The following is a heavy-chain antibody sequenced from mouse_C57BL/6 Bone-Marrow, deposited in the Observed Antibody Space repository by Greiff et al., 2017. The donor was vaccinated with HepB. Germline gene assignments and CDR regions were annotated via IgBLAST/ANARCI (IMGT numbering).Heavy chain of an antibody. V-gene: IGHV1-64*01. CDR2: IHPNSGST. D-gene: IGHD1-1*01. J-gene: IGHJ2*01. CDR1: GPTFTSYW. Sequence: LQQPAASLFTPGAPLKLSCKASGPTFTSYWTHWVKQRPGQGLEWIGMIHPNSGSTNYNEKFKSKATLTVDKSSSTAYMQLSSLTSEDSAVYYCASYYYGSSPYYFDYWGQGTTLTVSS. CDR3: ASYYYGSSPYYFDY.